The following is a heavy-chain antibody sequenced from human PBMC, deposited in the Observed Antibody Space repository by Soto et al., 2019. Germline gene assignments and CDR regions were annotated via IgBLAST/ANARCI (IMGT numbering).Heavy chain of an antibody. CDR3: AHSVDLSVVTPAFDAFDI. CDR1: GFSLSTSGVG. D-gene: IGHD3-22*01. Sequence: QITLKESGPTLVKPTQTLTLTCTFSGFSLSTSGVGVGWIRQPPGKALEWLALIYWDDDKRYSPSLKSRLTITKDXXKXQXXLTMTNMDPVDTATYYCAHSVDLSVVTPAFDAFDIWGQGTKVTVSS. J-gene: IGHJ3*02. V-gene: IGHV2-5*02. CDR2: IYWDDDK.